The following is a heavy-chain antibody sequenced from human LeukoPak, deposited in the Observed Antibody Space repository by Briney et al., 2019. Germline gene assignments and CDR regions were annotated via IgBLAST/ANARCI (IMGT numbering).Heavy chain of an antibody. V-gene: IGHV3-15*01. J-gene: IGHJ4*02. CDR3: AKGGRITMLRGVQRDHYFDY. Sequence: GGSLRLSCAASGFTFKDAWMSWVRQAPGKGLEWVGRIISKKDGETTDYTAPVKGRFTILRDDSKDTLHLQMNSLRVEDTAVYYCAKGGRITMLRGVQRDHYFDYWGQGTLVTVSS. D-gene: IGHD3-10*01. CDR1: GFTFKDAW. CDR2: IISKKDGETT.